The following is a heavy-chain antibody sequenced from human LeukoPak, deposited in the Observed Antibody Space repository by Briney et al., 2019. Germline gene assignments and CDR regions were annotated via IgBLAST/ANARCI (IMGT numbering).Heavy chain of an antibody. Sequence: PSETLSLTCTVSGGSISSSSSYWGWIRQPPGKGLEWIGSIYYSGSTYYNPSLKSRVTISVDTSKNQFSLKLSSVTAADTAVYYCATTSKQWLVLFDYWGQGTLVTVSS. D-gene: IGHD6-19*01. J-gene: IGHJ4*02. CDR2: IYYSGST. V-gene: IGHV4-39*01. CDR1: GGSISSSSSY. CDR3: ATTSKQWLVLFDY.